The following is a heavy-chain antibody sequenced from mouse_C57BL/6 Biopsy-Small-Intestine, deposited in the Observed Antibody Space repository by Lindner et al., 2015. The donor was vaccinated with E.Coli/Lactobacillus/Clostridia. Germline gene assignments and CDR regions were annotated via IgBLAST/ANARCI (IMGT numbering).Heavy chain of an antibody. V-gene: IGHV1-84*02. J-gene: IGHJ4*01. D-gene: IGHD2-12*01. CDR2: INPDSGGT. Sequence: SVKVSCKASGYTFTDYYIHWVRQAPGQGLEWMGWINPDSGGTSYAQTFQGRVTMTRDTSISTAYMDLSRLRSDDTAVHYCANGYSRFDRGWRLIDHWGQGTLVTVSS. CDR1: GYTFTDYY. CDR3: ANGYSRFDRGWRLIDH.